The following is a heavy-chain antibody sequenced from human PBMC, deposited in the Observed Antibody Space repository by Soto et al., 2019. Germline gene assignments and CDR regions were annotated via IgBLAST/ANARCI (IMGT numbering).Heavy chain of an antibody. CDR1: GFTFSSYG. CDR3: AKDLTSSWHYYYYGMDV. J-gene: IGHJ6*02. V-gene: IGHV3-30*18. CDR2: ISYDGSNK. D-gene: IGHD6-13*01. Sequence: GGSLRLSCAASGFTFSSYGMHWVRQAPGKGLEWVAVISYDGSNKYYADSVKGRFTISRDNSKNTLYLQMNSLRAEDTAVYYCAKDLTSSWHYYYYGMDVWGQGTTVTVSS.